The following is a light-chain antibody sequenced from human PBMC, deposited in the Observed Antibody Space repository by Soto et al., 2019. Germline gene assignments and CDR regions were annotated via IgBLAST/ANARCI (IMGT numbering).Light chain of an antibody. CDR1: QSVSSGY. V-gene: IGKV3-20*01. CDR3: QQYGGSPT. CDR2: GAS. J-gene: IGKJ1*01. Sequence: EIVLTQSPGTLSLSPGESATLSCRASQSVSSGYLAWYQQKPGQAPRLLIYGASSRDTGIPDRFSGSGSGTDFTLTISRLEPEDFAVYYCQQYGGSPTFGLGTKVDIK.